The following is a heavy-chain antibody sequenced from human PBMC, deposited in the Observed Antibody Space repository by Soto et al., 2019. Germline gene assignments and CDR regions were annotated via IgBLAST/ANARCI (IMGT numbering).Heavy chain of an antibody. J-gene: IGHJ6*02. Sequence: EVQLVESGGGLVQPGGSLRLSCAASGFTFSSYSMNWVRQAPGKGLEWVSYISSSSSTIYYADSVKGRFTISRDNAKNSLYLQMNSLRDEDTAVYYCARGSGSGGYYGMDVWGQGTTVTVSS. CDR1: GFTFSSYS. V-gene: IGHV3-48*02. CDR3: ARGSGSGGYYGMDV. CDR2: ISSSSSTI. D-gene: IGHD3-10*01.